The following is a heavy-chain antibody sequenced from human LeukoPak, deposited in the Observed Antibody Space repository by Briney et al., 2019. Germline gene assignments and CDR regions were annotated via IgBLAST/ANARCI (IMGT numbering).Heavy chain of an antibody. Sequence: ASVKVSCKVSGYTLTELSMHWVRQAPGKGLEWMGGFDPEDGETIYAQRFQGRVTMTEDTSTDTAYMELCSLRSEDTAVYYCATDRYGYKTRFDYWGQGTLVTVSS. CDR1: GYTLTELS. D-gene: IGHD5-18*01. CDR3: ATDRYGYKTRFDY. V-gene: IGHV1-24*01. J-gene: IGHJ4*02. CDR2: FDPEDGET.